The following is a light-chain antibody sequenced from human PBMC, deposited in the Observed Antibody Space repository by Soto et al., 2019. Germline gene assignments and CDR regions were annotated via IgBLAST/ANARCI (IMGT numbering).Light chain of an antibody. CDR3: QQTYSFPRT. CDR2: IAS. CDR1: QSITNY. V-gene: IGKV1-39*01. J-gene: IGKJ1*01. Sequence: DIQMTQSPSSLSASVGDRVTITCRASQSITNYLNWYQQKPGRAPKLLLYIASSVQSGVPSRFSGSGSATDFPLTISSLQPEDFATYYCQQTYSFPRTFGQGTKVGV.